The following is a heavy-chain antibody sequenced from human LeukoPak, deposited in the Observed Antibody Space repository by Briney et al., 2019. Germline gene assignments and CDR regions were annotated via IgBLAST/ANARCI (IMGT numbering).Heavy chain of an antibody. CDR1: GYSFTSYW. D-gene: IGHD3-22*01. Sequence: GESLKISCKGSGYSFTSYWIGWVRQMPGKGLEWMGIIYPGDSDTRYSPSFQGQVTISADKSISTAYLQWSSLKASGTAMYYCTRQAHPHYYDSSGVFDYWGQGTLVTVSS. CDR3: TRQAHPHYYDSSGVFDY. J-gene: IGHJ4*02. CDR2: IYPGDSDT. V-gene: IGHV5-51*01.